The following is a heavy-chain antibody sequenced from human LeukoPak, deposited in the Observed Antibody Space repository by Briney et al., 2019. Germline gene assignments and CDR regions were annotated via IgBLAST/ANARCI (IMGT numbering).Heavy chain of an antibody. CDR2: INHSGST. D-gene: IGHD5-18*01. CDR3: ARLSSYGFHSAFDI. CDR1: GGSFSGYY. J-gene: IGHJ3*02. V-gene: IGHV4-34*01. Sequence: SETLSLTCAVYGGSFSGYYWSWIRQPPGKGLEWIGEINHSGSTNYNPSLKSRVTISVDTSKNQFSLKLSSVTAADTAVYYCARLSSYGFHSAFDIWGQGTMVAVSS.